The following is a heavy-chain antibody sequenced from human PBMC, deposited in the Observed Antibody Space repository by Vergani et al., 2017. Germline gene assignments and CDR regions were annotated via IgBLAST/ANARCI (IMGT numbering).Heavy chain of an antibody. CDR2: INWNSGSI. D-gene: IGHD6-6*01. Sequence: EVQLVESGGGLVQPGRSLRLSCAASGFTFGDYAMDWVRQAPGKGLEWVSGINWNSGSIGYADSVKGRFTISRDNAKNSLYLQMNSLRAEDTAVYYCARDFGGSSLVDYWGQGTLVTVSS. CDR1: GFTFGDYA. J-gene: IGHJ4*02. V-gene: IGHV3-9*01. CDR3: ARDFGGSSLVDY.